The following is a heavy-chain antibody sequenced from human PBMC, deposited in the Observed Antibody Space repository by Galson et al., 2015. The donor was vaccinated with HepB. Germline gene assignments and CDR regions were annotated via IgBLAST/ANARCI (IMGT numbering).Heavy chain of an antibody. Sequence: ETLSLTCTVSGGSISSSSYYWGWIRQPPGKGLEWIGSIYYSGSTYYNPSLKSRVTISVDTSKNQFSLKLSSVTAADTAVYYCARGADSWYECFQHWGQGTLVTVSS. CDR2: IYYSGST. D-gene: IGHD6-13*01. V-gene: IGHV4-39*01. CDR3: ARGADSWYECFQH. CDR1: GGSISSSSYY. J-gene: IGHJ1*01.